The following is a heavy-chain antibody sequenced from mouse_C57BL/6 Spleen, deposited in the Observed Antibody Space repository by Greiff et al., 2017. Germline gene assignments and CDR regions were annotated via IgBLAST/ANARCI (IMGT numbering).Heavy chain of an antibody. V-gene: IGHV1-64*01. D-gene: IGHD2-4*01. CDR1: GYTFTSYW. Sequence: VQLQQPGAELVKPGASVKLSCKASGYTFTSYWMHWVKQRPGQGLEWIGMILPNSGSTNYNEKFKSKATLTVDKSSSTAYMQLSSLTSEDAAVYYCARVGYDYDEGFAYWGQGTLVTVSA. CDR3: ARVGYDYDEGFAY. CDR2: ILPNSGST. J-gene: IGHJ3*01.